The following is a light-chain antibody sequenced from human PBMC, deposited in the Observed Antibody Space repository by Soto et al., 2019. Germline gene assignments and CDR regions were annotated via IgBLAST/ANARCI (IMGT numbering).Light chain of an antibody. CDR3: MQALQTPWT. J-gene: IGKJ1*01. Sequence: DILMTQSPLSLPVTPGEPASISCRSSQSLLHTNGYNYLDWYLQKPGQSPQLLIYLGSSRASGVPDRFSGSGSGTDFTLKISRVEADDVGVYYCMQALQTPWTFGQGTKVEI. V-gene: IGKV2-28*01. CDR2: LGS. CDR1: QSLLHTNGYNY.